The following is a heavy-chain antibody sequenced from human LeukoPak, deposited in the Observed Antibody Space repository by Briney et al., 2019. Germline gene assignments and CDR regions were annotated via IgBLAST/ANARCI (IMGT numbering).Heavy chain of an antibody. CDR3: VRWGYFDSSTYFVVEY. D-gene: IGHD3-22*01. CDR2: IHYSGST. V-gene: IGHV4-59*01. J-gene: IGHJ4*02. Sequence: PSETLSLTCAVSGGSISRYYWNWIRQPPGERLEWIGWIHYSGSTAYNPSLESRVTMSVDTSRNHISLKMTSVTAADTATYYCVRWGYFDSSTYFVVEYWGQGVLVTVSS. CDR1: GGSISRYY.